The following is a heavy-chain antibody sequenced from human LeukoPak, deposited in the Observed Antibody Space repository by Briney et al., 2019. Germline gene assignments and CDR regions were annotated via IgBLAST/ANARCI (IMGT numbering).Heavy chain of an antibody. CDR3: ARVLEGSSGQHWYFDL. J-gene: IGHJ2*01. D-gene: IGHD6-19*01. CDR2: INHSGST. V-gene: IGHV4-34*01. CDR1: GGSFSGYY. Sequence: SETLSLTCAVYGGSFSGYYWSWIRHPPGKGLEWIGEINHSGSTNYNPSLKSRVTISVDTSKNQFSLRLSSVTAADTAVYYCARVLEGSSGQHWYFDLWGRGTLVTLSS.